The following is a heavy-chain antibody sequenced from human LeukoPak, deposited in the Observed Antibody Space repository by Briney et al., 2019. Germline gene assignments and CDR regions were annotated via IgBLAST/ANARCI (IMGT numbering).Heavy chain of an antibody. D-gene: IGHD5-18*01. J-gene: IGHJ3*02. CDR1: GFTFSSYA. V-gene: IGHV3-23*01. CDR3: AKDIEVDTAMVNLAFDI. Sequence: GGSLRLSCATSGFTFSSYAMSWVRQAPGKGLEWVSAISGSGGSTYYADSVKGRFTISRDNSKNTLYLQINSLRAEDTAVYYCAKDIEVDTAMVNLAFDIWGQGTMVTVSS. CDR2: ISGSGGST.